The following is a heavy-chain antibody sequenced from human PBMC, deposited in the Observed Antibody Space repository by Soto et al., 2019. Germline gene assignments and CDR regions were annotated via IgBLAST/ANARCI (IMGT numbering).Heavy chain of an antibody. CDR2: IVVGSGVT. D-gene: IGHD1-26*01. Sequence: QMQLVQSGPEVKKPGTSVKVSCKGSGYTFTNSAVQWVRQARGQRLEWMGWIVVGSGVTKYAQKFQERVTFTRDVSTSTAYMELSSLKSEDTAVYYWAADVGYLWGQGTLVTVSS. V-gene: IGHV1-58*01. CDR3: AADVGYL. J-gene: IGHJ5*02. CDR1: GYTFTNSA.